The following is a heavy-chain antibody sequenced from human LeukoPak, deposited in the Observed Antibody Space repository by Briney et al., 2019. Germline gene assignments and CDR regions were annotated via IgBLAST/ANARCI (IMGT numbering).Heavy chain of an antibody. V-gene: IGHV3-48*02. J-gene: IGHJ4*02. CDR1: GFTFSSYS. CDR2: ISSSSSTI. CDR3: AREYCTNGVCYFDY. D-gene: IGHD2-8*01. Sequence: PGDSLRLSCAASGFTFSSYSMNWVRQAPGKGLEWVSYISSSSSTIYYADSVKGRFTIPRDNAKNSLYLQMNGLRDEDTAVYYCAREYCTNGVCYFDYWGQGTLVTVSS.